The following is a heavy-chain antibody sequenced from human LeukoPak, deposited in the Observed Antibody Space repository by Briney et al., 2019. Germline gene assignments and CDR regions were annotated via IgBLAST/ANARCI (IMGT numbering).Heavy chain of an antibody. Sequence: ASVKVSCKASGYTFTSYGISWVRQAPGQGLEWMGWISAYNGNTNYAQKLQGRVTVTTDTSTSTAYMELRSLRSDDTAVYYCARLDRYYYYMDVWGKGTTVTVSS. CDR3: ARLDRYYYYMDV. CDR2: ISAYNGNT. J-gene: IGHJ6*03. V-gene: IGHV1-18*01. CDR1: GYTFTSYG. D-gene: IGHD3-9*01.